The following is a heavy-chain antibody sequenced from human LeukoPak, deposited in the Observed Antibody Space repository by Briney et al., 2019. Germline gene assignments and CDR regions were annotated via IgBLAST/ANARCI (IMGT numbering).Heavy chain of an antibody. CDR3: AKDLSPSWIQLWPIDN. Sequence: GRSLRLSCAASGFTFSSYGMHWVRQAPGKGLEWVAVISYDGSNKYYADSVKGRFTISRDNSKNTLYLQMNSLRAEDTALYYCAKDLSPSWIQLWPIDNWGQGTLVTVSS. V-gene: IGHV3-30*18. J-gene: IGHJ4*02. D-gene: IGHD5-18*01. CDR2: ISYDGSNK. CDR1: GFTFSSYG.